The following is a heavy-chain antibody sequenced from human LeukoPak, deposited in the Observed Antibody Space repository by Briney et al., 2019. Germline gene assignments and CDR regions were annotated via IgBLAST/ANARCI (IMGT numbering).Heavy chain of an antibody. J-gene: IGHJ4*02. CDR3: ARDDYGDYESLDY. V-gene: IGHV3-30-3*01. CDR2: ISYDGSNK. Sequence: GRSLRLSCAASGFTFSSYAMHWVRQAPGKGLEWVAVISYDGSNKYYADSVKGRFTISRDNSKNTLYLQMNSLRAEDTAVYYRARDDYGDYESLDYWGQGTLVTVSS. CDR1: GFTFSSYA. D-gene: IGHD4-17*01.